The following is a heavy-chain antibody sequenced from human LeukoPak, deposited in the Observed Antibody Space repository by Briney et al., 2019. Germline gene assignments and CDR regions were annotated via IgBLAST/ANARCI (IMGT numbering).Heavy chain of an antibody. CDR3: AKDYCGGDCSTFDY. CDR1: GFTFSSYG. Sequence: PGGSLRLSCAASGFTFSSYGMHWVRQAPGKGLEWVALISYDGSNKYYADSVKGRFTISRDNSKNTLYLQMNSLRAEDTAVYYCAKDYCGGDCSTFDYWGQGTLVTVSS. J-gene: IGHJ4*02. CDR2: ISYDGSNK. V-gene: IGHV3-30*18. D-gene: IGHD2-21*02.